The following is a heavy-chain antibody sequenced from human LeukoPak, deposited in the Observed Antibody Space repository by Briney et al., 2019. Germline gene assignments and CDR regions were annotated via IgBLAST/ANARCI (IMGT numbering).Heavy chain of an antibody. V-gene: IGHV4-39*01. J-gene: IGHJ4*02. Sequence: VKPSATLSLTCTVSGDSISSSSYYWGWIRQPPGKGLDWIGSIYYSAITSYNPSLKRPLTISLDTSNNHFSLNLSSVTAADTALYYRARHDVYAHYSPAYYFDYWGQGTLVTVSS. CDR2: IYYSAIT. D-gene: IGHD4-11*01. CDR3: ARHDVYAHYSPAYYFDY. CDR1: GDSISSSSYY.